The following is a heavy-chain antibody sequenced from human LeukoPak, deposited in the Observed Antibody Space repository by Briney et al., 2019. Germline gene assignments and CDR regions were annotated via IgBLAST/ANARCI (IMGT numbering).Heavy chain of an antibody. V-gene: IGHV3-23*01. CDR3: AKGFLRYDPYYYAMDV. CDR2: ISASGATT. D-gene: IGHD3-3*01. J-gene: IGHJ6*02. Sequence: GGSQRLSCAASGFTLSSYAMNWVRQAPGKGLEWVSVISASGATTHYADSVKGRFTISRDNSKNTLDLQMNSLRAEDAAVYYCAKGFLRYDPYYYAMDVWGPGTTVTVSS. CDR1: GFTLSSYA.